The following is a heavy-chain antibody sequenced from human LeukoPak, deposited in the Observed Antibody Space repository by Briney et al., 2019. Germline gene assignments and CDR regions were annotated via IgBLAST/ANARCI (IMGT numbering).Heavy chain of an antibody. J-gene: IGHJ6*02. V-gene: IGHV3-9*01. D-gene: IGHD5-12*01. Sequence: PGRSLRLSCAASGFTFDDYAMHWVRQAPGKGLEWVAGISWSSGNIGYADSVKGRFTISGDNAENSLHLQMNSLRTEDTALYFCARDAWRRAFNYGMDVWGQGTTVAVSS. CDR2: ISWSSGNI. CDR1: GFTFDDYA. CDR3: ARDAWRRAFNYGMDV.